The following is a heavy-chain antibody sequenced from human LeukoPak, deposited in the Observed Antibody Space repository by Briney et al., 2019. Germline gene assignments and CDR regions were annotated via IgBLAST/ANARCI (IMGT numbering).Heavy chain of an antibody. CDR3: ARDYGRSRDYGMDV. D-gene: IGHD3-10*01. CDR2: IWYDGSNK. J-gene: IGHJ6*02. CDR1: GFTFSSYG. Sequence: GGSLRLSCAASGFTFSSYGMHWVRQAPGKGLEWVAVIWYDGSNKYYADSVKGRFTISRDNAKNTLFLQMNSLRAEDTAMYYCARDYGRSRDYGMDVWGQGTTVTVSS. V-gene: IGHV3-33*01.